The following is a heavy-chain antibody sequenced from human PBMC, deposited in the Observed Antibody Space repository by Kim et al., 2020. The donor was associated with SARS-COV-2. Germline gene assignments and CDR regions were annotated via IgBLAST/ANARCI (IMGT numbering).Heavy chain of an antibody. CDR2: IYYSGST. CDR1: GGSISSGGYY. CDR3: ARSVAGTNWFVP. V-gene: IGHV4-31*03. D-gene: IGHD6-19*01. J-gene: IGHJ5*02. Sequence: SETLSLTCTVSGGSISSGGYYWSWIRQHPGKGLEWIGYIYYSGSTYYNPSLKSRVTISVDTSKNQFSLKLSSVTAADTAVYYCARSVAGTNWFVPWGQGTLVTVSS.